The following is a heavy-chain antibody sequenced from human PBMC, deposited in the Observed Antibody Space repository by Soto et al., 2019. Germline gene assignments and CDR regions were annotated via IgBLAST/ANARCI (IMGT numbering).Heavy chain of an antibody. V-gene: IGHV3-33*01. J-gene: IGHJ6*02. CDR2: IWYDGSNK. CDR1: GFTFSSYG. D-gene: IGHD6-19*01. CDR3: ASSGSGWHAPDYYYYGMDV. Sequence: QVQLVESGGGVVQPGRSLRLSCAASGFTFSSYGMHWVRQAPGKGLEWVAVIWYDGSNKYYADSVKGRFTISRDNSKNTLYLQMNSLRAEDTAVYYCASSGSGWHAPDYYYYGMDVWGQGTTVTVSS.